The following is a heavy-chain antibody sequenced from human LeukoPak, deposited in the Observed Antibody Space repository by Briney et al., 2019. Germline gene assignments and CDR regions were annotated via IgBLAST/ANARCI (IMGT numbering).Heavy chain of an antibody. D-gene: IGHD3-16*02. Sequence: ASVKVSCKTSGYTFTSYGINWVRQAPGQGLEWMGWISADNGNTNYAQKLQGRVTMTTDISTSTAYMELRSLRSDDTAVYYCARGYDYIWGSYRYSCDNWGQGTLVTVSS. CDR3: ARGYDYIWGSYRYSCDN. CDR1: GYTFTSYG. V-gene: IGHV1-18*01. J-gene: IGHJ4*02. CDR2: ISADNGNT.